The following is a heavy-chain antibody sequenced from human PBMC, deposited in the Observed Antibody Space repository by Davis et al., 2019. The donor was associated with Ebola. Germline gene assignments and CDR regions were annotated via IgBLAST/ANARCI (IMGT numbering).Heavy chain of an antibody. CDR3: ARGSPYYYDRRGRFDY. J-gene: IGHJ4*02. V-gene: IGHV4-34*01. Sequence: MPGGSLRLSCAVYGGSFSGYYWSRIRQPPGKGLEWIGEINHSGSTNYNPSLKSRVTISVDTSKNQFSLKLSSVTAADTAVYYCARGSPYYYDRRGRFDYWGQGTLVTVSS. CDR2: INHSGST. CDR1: GGSFSGYY. D-gene: IGHD3-22*01.